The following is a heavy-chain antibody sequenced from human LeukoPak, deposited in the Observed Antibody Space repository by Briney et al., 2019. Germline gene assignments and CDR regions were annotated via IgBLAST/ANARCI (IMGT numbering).Heavy chain of an antibody. D-gene: IGHD6-13*01. CDR2: ISAYNGNT. V-gene: IGHV1-18*01. J-gene: IGHJ4*02. CDR3: ARDQQRELHSSSRY. CDR1: GYTFTSYG. Sequence: ASVKVSCKASGYTFTSYGISWVRQAPGQGLEWMGWISAYNGNTNYAQKLQGRVTMTTDTSTSTAYMELRSLRSDDTAVYYCARDQQRELHSSSRYWGQGTLVTVSS.